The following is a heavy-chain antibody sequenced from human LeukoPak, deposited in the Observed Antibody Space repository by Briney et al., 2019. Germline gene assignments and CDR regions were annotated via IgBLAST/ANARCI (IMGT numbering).Heavy chain of an antibody. Sequence: GGSLRLSCAASGFTFSNYWMYWVRQAPGRGPLWVSRISGDGITTYYAGSVKGRFTISRDNAKNTLYLQMHSLRAEDSAVYYCTRGFYGSGNSWGHGTLVTVSS. J-gene: IGHJ4*01. V-gene: IGHV3-74*01. CDR1: GFTFSNYW. D-gene: IGHD3-10*01. CDR3: TRGFYGSGNS. CDR2: ISGDGITT.